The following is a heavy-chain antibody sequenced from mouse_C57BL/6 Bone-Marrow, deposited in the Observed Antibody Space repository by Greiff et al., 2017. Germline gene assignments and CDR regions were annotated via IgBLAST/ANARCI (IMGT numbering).Heavy chain of an antibody. CDR3: ARSYCAGSSFPFAY. D-gene: IGHD1-1*01. CDR2: IHPNSGST. CDR1: GYTFTSYW. Sequence: QVQLQQPGAELVKPGASVSLSCKASGYTFTSYWMHWVKQRPGQGLEWIGMIHPNSGSTNYNEKFKSKATLTVDKSSSAYYMRLISLTSENSAVYDCARSYCAGSSFPFAYWGQGTLVTVSA. V-gene: IGHV1-64*01. J-gene: IGHJ3*01.